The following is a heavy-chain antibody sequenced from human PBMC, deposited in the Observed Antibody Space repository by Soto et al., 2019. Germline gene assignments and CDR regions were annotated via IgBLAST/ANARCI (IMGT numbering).Heavy chain of an antibody. CDR3: ARDGGGYSYGYSAY. Sequence: GGSLRLSCAASGFTFSSYTINWVRQAPGRGLEWVSSISSSSAYIYYADSVTGRFTISRDNAKNSLYLQMNSLRAEDTAVYYCARDGGGYSYGYSAYWGQGTLVTVSS. CDR1: GFTFSSYT. CDR2: ISSSSAYI. V-gene: IGHV3-21*01. D-gene: IGHD5-18*01. J-gene: IGHJ4*02.